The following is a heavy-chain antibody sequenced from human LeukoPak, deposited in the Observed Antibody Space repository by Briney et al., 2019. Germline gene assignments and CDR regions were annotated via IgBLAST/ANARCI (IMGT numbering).Heavy chain of an antibody. D-gene: IGHD2-2*01. Sequence: GGSLRLSCAASGFTFSSYGMHWVRQAPGKGLEWVAVIWYDGSNKYYADSVKGRFTISRDNSKNTLYLQMNSLRAEDTAVYYCARGYCSSTSCSPLYGMDVWGQGTTVTVSS. CDR3: ARGYCSSTSCSPLYGMDV. CDR2: IWYDGSNK. CDR1: GFTFSSYG. J-gene: IGHJ6*02. V-gene: IGHV3-33*01.